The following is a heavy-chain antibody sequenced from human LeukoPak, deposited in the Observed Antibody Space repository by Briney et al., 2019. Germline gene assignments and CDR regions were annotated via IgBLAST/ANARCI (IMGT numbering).Heavy chain of an antibody. Sequence: SGTLSLTCAVSGGSISSSNWWSWVRQSPGKGLEWIGEIYHGGNTNYNPSLKSRVTISVDKSKNQFSLKLSSVTAADTAVYYCARGPVGMVALSPMDYWGQGTLVTVSS. J-gene: IGHJ4*02. CDR1: GGSISSSNW. CDR2: IYHGGNT. V-gene: IGHV4-4*02. CDR3: ARGPVGMVALSPMDY. D-gene: IGHD2-15*01.